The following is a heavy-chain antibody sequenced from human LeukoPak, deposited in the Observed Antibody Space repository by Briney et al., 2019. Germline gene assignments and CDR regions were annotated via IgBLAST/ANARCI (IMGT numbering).Heavy chain of an antibody. J-gene: IGHJ4*02. D-gene: IGHD5-18*01. CDR2: IYYSGST. CDR1: GGSISSYY. Sequence: SETLSLTCTVSGGSISSYYWSWIRQPPGKGLEWIGYIYYSGSTNYNPSLKSRVTISVDTSKNQFSLKLSSVTAADTALYYCARRRGYSFDYWGQGTLVTVSS. CDR3: ARRRGYSFDY. V-gene: IGHV4-59*08.